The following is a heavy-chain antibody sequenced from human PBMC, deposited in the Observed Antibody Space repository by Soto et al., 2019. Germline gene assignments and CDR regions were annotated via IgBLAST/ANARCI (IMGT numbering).Heavy chain of an antibody. Sequence: GASVKVSCKASGGTFSSYTISWVRQAPGQGLEWMGKIITILGIANYAQKFQGRVTITADKSTSTAYMELSSLRSEDTAVYYCARDHVVVVPAAIIEDYYYYMDVWGKGTTVTVSS. CDR1: GGTFSSYT. D-gene: IGHD2-2*01. J-gene: IGHJ6*03. V-gene: IGHV1-69*04. CDR3: ARDHVVVVPAAIIEDYYYYMDV. CDR2: IITILGIA.